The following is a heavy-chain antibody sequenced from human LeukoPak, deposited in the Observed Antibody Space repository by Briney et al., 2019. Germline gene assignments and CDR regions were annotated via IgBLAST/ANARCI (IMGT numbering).Heavy chain of an antibody. CDR3: ASSLLPKGHYDSSGYYGGA. CDR1: GYTFTSYD. CDR2: MNPNSGNT. Sequence: EASVKVSCKASGYTFTSYDINWVRQATGQGLEWMGWMNPNSGNTGYAQKFQGRVTMTRNTSISTAYMELSSLRSEDTAVYYCASSLLPKGHYDSSGYYGGAWGQGTLVTVSS. D-gene: IGHD3-22*01. V-gene: IGHV1-8*01. J-gene: IGHJ5*02.